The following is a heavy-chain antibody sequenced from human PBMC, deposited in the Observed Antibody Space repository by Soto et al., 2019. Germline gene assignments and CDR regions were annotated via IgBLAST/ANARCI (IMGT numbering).Heavy chain of an antibody. CDR2: ISSSSSYI. CDR3: ARDQTHYYGSGSCFLPDY. J-gene: IGHJ4*02. V-gene: IGHV3-21*01. D-gene: IGHD3-10*01. Sequence: EVQLVESGGGLVKPGGSLRLSCAASGFTFSSYSMNWVRQALGKGLEWVSSISSSSSYIYYADSVKGRFTISRDNAKNSLYLQMNSLRAEDTAVYYCARDQTHYYGSGSCFLPDYWGQGTLVTVSS. CDR1: GFTFSSYS.